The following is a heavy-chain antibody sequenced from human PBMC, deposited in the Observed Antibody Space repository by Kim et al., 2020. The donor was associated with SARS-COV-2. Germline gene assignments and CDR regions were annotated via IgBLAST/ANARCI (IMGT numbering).Heavy chain of an antibody. V-gene: IGHV3-7*01. J-gene: IGHJ5*01. D-gene: IGHD4-4*01. CDR2: IKEDGREK. Sequence: GGSLRLSCAASGFKLRDYWMSWVRQAPGKGLEWVASIKEDGREKEYVDSVRGRFTISRDNAKNSLYLQMDSLRDVDTALYYCARVSSTEGLSKFRCFDSWGQGTQVAVSS. CDR1: GFKLRDYW. CDR3: ARVSSTEGLSKFRCFDS.